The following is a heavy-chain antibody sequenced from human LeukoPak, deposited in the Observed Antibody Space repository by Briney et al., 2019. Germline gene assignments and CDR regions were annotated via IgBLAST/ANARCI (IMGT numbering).Heavy chain of an antibody. CDR2: ISGSGGST. CDR3: ARAGRGWFGSMDV. Sequence: GGSLRLSCAASGSTFSSYAMSWVRQTPGKGLEWVSAISGSGGSTYYADSVKGRFTISRDNSRNTLYLQMNSLRAEDTAVYYCARAGRGWFGSMDVWGQGTTVTVSS. D-gene: IGHD3-10*01. V-gene: IGHV3-23*01. CDR1: GSTFSSYA. J-gene: IGHJ6*02.